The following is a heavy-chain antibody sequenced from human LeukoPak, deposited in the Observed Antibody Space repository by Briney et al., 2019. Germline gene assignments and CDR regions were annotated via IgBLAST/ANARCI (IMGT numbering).Heavy chain of an antibody. D-gene: IGHD2-15*01. CDR2: VHYSGNT. J-gene: IGHJ5*02. CDR1: GASITAYY. CDR3: ARGVGCSGGTCYSVYWLDP. Sequence: AETLSLTCTVSGASITAYYWSWIRQPPGKGLKWIGYVHYSGNTKYSSSLRSRVTTSVDTSRSQFSLKLNSVTAADTAVYYCARGVGCSGGTCYSVYWLDPWGQGTLVTVSS. V-gene: IGHV4-59*01.